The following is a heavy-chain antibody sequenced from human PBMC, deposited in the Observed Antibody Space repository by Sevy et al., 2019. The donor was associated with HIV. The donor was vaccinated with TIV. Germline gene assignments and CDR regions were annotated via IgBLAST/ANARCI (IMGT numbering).Heavy chain of an antibody. Sequence: GGSLRLSCAASGFTFDDYGMSWVRQTPGKGLEWVSTINWNAGSTGSADSVKGRFTISRDNAKNSLYLEMNNLRAEDTALYHCARGEGYSSGEAFDIWGQGTMVTVS. CDR1: GFTFDDYG. J-gene: IGHJ3*02. D-gene: IGHD6-19*01. CDR3: ARGEGYSSGEAFDI. V-gene: IGHV3-20*01. CDR2: INWNAGST.